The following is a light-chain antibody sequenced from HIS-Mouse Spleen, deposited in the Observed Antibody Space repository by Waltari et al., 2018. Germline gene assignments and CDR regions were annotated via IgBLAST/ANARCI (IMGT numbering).Light chain of an antibody. V-gene: IGLV1-51*01. CDR3: GTWDSSLSAWV. J-gene: IGLJ3*02. CDR2: DNN. Sequence: QSVLTQPPSVSAAPGQKVTISCSGSSSNIGNNYVSWYQQLPGTAPKLLIYDNNKRPSGIPDRVSGSKSGTSATLGITGLQTGDEADYYCGTWDSSLSAWVFGGGTKLTVL. CDR1: SSNIGNNY.